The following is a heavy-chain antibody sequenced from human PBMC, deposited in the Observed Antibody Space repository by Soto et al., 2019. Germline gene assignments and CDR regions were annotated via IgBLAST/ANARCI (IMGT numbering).Heavy chain of an antibody. CDR2: IKSKTDGGTT. D-gene: IGHD2-2*01. J-gene: IGHJ4*02. CDR1: GFTFSNAW. Sequence: EVQLVESGGGLVKPGGSLRLSCAASGFTFSNAWMSWVRQAPGKGLEWVGRIKSKTDGGTTDYAAPVKGRFTISRDDSKNTLYLQMNSLKTEDTAVYYCTTVDNLGRYCSSTSCLPIDYWGQGTLVTVSS. CDR3: TTVDNLGRYCSSTSCLPIDY. V-gene: IGHV3-15*01.